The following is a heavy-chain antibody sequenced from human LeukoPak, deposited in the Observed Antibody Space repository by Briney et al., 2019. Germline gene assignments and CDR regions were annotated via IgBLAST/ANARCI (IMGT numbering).Heavy chain of an antibody. D-gene: IGHD3-10*01. CDR3: ARGGSGSKYYFDY. Sequence: PGRSLRLSCAASGFTFSSYAMHWVRQAPGKGLEWVAVISYDGSNKYYADSVKGRFTISRDNSKNTLYLQMNSLRAEDTAVYYCARGGSGSKYYFDYWGQGTLVTVSS. J-gene: IGHJ4*02. CDR2: ISYDGSNK. V-gene: IGHV3-30-3*01. CDR1: GFTFSSYA.